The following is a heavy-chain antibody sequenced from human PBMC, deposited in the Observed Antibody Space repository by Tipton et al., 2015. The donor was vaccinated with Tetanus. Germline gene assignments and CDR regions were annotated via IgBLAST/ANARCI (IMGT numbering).Heavy chain of an antibody. D-gene: IGHD3-22*01. CDR2: IDPDSGGT. V-gene: IGHV1-2*02. J-gene: IGHJ6*02. Sequence: QVQLVQSGAELKKPGASLKVSCKASGYTFTGYYMYWVRQAPEQGLEWVGWIDPDSGGTIYAQNFQGRVPMTRDTSISTVYMELSRLRSDDTAVYYCARDRGDYIYYGMDVWGPGTTVTVSS. CDR3: ARDRGDYIYYGMDV. CDR1: GYTFTGYY.